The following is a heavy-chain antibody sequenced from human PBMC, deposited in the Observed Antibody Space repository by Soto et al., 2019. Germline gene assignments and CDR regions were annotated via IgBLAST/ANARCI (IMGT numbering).Heavy chain of an antibody. J-gene: IGHJ3*02. CDR3: ARTSGITGTTAFDI. CDR2: IYSGGST. D-gene: IGHD1-20*01. Sequence: GGSLRLSCAASGFTVSSNYMSWVRQAPGKGLEWVSVIYSGGSTYYADSVKGRFTISRHNSKNTLYLQMNSLRAEDTAVYYCARTSGITGTTAFDIWGQGTMVTVS. V-gene: IGHV3-66*01. CDR1: GFTVSSNY.